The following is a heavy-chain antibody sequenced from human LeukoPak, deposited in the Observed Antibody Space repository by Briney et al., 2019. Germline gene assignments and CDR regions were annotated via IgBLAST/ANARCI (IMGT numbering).Heavy chain of an antibody. J-gene: IGHJ6*03. CDR3: ARGRRYDYVWGSYRDYYYYYYYMDV. CDR2: IYYTGST. V-gene: IGHV4-39*07. D-gene: IGHD3-16*02. CDR1: GGSMSNSSYY. Sequence: SETLSLTCTVAGGSMSNSSYYWGWIRQPPGKGLEWIGSIYYTGSTNYNPSLKSRVTISVDTSKNQFSLKLSSVTAADTAGYYCARGRRYDYVWGSYRDYYYYYYYMDVWGKGTTVTVSS.